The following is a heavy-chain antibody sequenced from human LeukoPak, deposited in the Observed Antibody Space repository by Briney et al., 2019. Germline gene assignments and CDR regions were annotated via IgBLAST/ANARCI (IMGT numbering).Heavy chain of an antibody. CDR2: ISSSGSTI. J-gene: IGHJ5*02. V-gene: IGHV3-48*03. CDR3: ARVVRIVVVPAAIFHNWFDP. CDR1: GFTLSSYE. Sequence: GGALRLSCAASGFTLSSYEMSWVGPAAGKGLEWVSYISSSGSTIYYADSGKGRFTISRDNAKNSLYLQMNSLRAEDTAVYYCARVVRIVVVPAAIFHNWFDPWGQGTLVTVSS. D-gene: IGHD2-2*01.